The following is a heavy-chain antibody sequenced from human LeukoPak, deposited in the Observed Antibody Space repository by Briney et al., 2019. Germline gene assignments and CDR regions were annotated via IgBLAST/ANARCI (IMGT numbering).Heavy chain of an antibody. CDR2: IYYSGST. CDR1: GGSISSGDYY. D-gene: IGHD2-2*01. Sequence: SETLSLTCTVSGGSISSGDYYWSWIRQPPGKGLEWIGYIYYSGSTYYNPSLKSRVTISVDTSKNQFSLKLSSVTAADTAVYYCARARYCSSTSCHGGYYYGMDVGGQGTTVTVSS. V-gene: IGHV4-30-4*01. J-gene: IGHJ6*02. CDR3: ARARYCSSTSCHGGYYYGMDV.